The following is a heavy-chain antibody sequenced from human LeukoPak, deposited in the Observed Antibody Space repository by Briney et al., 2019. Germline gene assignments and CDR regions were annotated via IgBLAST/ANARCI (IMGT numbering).Heavy chain of an antibody. CDR3: ARDSYYYDSSGSHSDY. V-gene: IGHV1-69*13. CDR1: GYTFSSYA. D-gene: IGHD3-22*01. Sequence: ASVKVSCKASGYTFSSYAISWVRQATGQGLEWMGGIIPIFGTANYAQKFQGRVTITADESTSTAYMELSSLRSEDTAVYYCARDSYYYDSSGSHSDYWGQGTLVTVSS. CDR2: IIPIFGTA. J-gene: IGHJ4*02.